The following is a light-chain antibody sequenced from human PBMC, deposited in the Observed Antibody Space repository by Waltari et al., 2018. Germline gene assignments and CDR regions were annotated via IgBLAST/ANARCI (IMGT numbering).Light chain of an antibody. J-gene: IGKJ2*03. CDR3: QKYNDWPYS. Sequence: ETVMMQSPATLSLSPGERATLPCRASQSVGSTLAWYQQKPGQAPRLLIYYASSRATGIPDRFSGSGSGTEFTLTISSLDPEDVGVYYCQKYNDWPYSFGQGTKVEIK. CDR2: YAS. CDR1: QSVGST. V-gene: IGKV3D-15*01.